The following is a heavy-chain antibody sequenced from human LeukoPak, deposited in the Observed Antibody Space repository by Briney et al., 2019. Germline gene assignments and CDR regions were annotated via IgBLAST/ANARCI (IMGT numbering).Heavy chain of an antibody. CDR1: GFTFSSYA. D-gene: IGHD3-10*01. Sequence: PGGSLRPSCAASGFTFSSYAMSWVRQAPGKGLEWVSAISGSGGSTYYADSVKGRFTISRDNSKNTLYLQMNSLRAEDTAVYYCAKDLYGSGSYYKGYWGQGTLVTVSS. CDR3: AKDLYGSGSYYKGY. J-gene: IGHJ4*02. CDR2: ISGSGGST. V-gene: IGHV3-23*01.